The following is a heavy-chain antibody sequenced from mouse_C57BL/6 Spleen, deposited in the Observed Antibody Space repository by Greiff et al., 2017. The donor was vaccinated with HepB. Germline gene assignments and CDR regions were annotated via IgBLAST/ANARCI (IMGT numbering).Heavy chain of an antibody. Sequence: EVMLVESEGGLVQPGSSMKLSCTASGFTFSDYYMAWVRQVPEKGLEWVANINYDGSSTYYLDSLKSRFIISRDNAKNILYLQMSSLKSEDTATYYCARGGLLRPMDDWGQGTSVTVSS. D-gene: IGHD1-2*01. V-gene: IGHV5-16*01. J-gene: IGHJ4*01. CDR1: GFTFSDYY. CDR3: ARGGLLRPMDD. CDR2: INYDGSST.